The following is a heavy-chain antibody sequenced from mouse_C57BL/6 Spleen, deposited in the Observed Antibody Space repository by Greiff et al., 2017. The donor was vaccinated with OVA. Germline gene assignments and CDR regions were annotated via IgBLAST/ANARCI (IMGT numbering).Heavy chain of an antibody. J-gene: IGHJ1*03. CDR2: ISYDGSN. V-gene: IGHV3-6*01. CDR3: AREVPGYFDV. Sequence: EVKLLESGPGLVKPSQSLSLTCSVTGYSITSGYYWNWIRQFPGNKLEWMGYISYDGSNNYNPSLKNRISITRDTSKNQFFLKLNSVTTEDTATYYCAREVPGYFDVWGTGTTVTVSS. CDR1: GYSITSGYY. D-gene: IGHD2-14*01.